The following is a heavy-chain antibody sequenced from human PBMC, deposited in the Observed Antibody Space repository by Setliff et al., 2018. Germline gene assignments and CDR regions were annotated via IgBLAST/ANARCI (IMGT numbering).Heavy chain of an antibody. V-gene: IGHV4-34*01. J-gene: IGHJ4*02. CDR2: INHIGST. D-gene: IGHD6-6*01. CDR3: ARELVATWRGYSSSSPRYYFDN. Sequence: SETLSLTCAVYGGSFSGYYWSWIRQPPGKGLEWIGEINHIGSTNYNPSLKSRVTISLDTSKNQFSLKLSSVTAADTAVYYCARELVATWRGYSSSSPRYYFDNWGQGTLVTVSS. CDR1: GGSFSGYY.